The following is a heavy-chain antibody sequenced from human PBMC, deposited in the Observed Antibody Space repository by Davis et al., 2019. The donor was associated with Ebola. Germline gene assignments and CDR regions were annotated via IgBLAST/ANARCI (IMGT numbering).Heavy chain of an antibody. V-gene: IGHV1-69*06. D-gene: IGHD6-19*01. CDR2: IIPIFGTA. CDR1: GGTFSSYA. J-gene: IGHJ6*02. CDR3: ARDSAVAGIWDYYYYYGMDV. Sequence: AASVKVSCKASGGTFSSYAISWVRQAPGQGLEWMGGIIPIFGTANYAQKFQGRVTITADKSTSTAYMELRSLKSDDTAVYYCARDSAVAGIWDYYYYYGMDVWGQGTTVTVSS.